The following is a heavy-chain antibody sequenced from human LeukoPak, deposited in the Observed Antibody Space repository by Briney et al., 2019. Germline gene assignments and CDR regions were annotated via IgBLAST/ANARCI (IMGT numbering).Heavy chain of an antibody. CDR1: GGSISSYY. J-gene: IGHJ4*02. Sequence: SETLSLTCTVSGGSISSYYWSWIRQPPGKGLEWIGYIYYSGTTNHNPSLKSRVTILVDTSKNQFSLNLSSVTAADTAVYYCARRGIAAAGYDYWGQGTLVTVSS. CDR2: IYYSGTT. CDR3: ARRGIAAAGYDY. D-gene: IGHD6-13*01. V-gene: IGHV4-59*08.